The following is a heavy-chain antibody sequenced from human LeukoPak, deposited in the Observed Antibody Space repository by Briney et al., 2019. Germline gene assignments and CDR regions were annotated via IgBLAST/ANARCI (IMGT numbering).Heavy chain of an antibody. CDR1: GFTFSNYG. V-gene: IGHV3-30*02. Sequence: GGSLRLSCAASGFTFSNYGMHWVRQARGKGLEWVAFIRYDGSDKYYADSVKGRFTISRDNSKNALYLQMSSLRREDTAVYYCAKSLGIVGAPIDSWGQGTLVTVPS. D-gene: IGHD1-26*01. CDR2: IRYDGSDK. CDR3: AKSLGIVGAPIDS. J-gene: IGHJ4*02.